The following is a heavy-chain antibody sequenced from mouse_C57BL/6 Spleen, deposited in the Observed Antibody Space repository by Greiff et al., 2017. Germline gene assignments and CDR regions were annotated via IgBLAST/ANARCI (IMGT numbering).Heavy chain of an antibody. CDR2: ISYDGSN. D-gene: IGHD3-3*01. CDR3: ARGTPGYFDY. J-gene: IGHJ2*01. Sequence: DVHLVESGPGLVKPSQSLSLTCSVTGYSITSGYYWNWIRQFPGNKLEWMGYISYDGSNNYNPSLKNRISITRDTSKNQFFLKLNSVTTEDTATYYCARGTPGYFDYWGQGTTLTVSS. V-gene: IGHV3-6*01. CDR1: GYSITSGYY.